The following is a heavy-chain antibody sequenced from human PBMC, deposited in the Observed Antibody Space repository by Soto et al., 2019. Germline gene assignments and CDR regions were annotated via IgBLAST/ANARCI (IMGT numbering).Heavy chain of an antibody. J-gene: IGHJ5*02. CDR2: IYWDDDK. CDR3: ALRRGYCSGGSCYSIWFDP. D-gene: IGHD2-15*01. Sequence: QITLKESGPTLVKPTQTLTLTCTLSGFSLSTSGVGVGWIRQPPGKALEWLTLIYWDDDKRYSPSLKSRLTNTKHTSKNQVVLTMTNLDPVDTAAYYCALRRGYCSGGSCYSIWFDPWGQGTLVTVSS. CDR1: GFSLSTSGVG. V-gene: IGHV2-5*02.